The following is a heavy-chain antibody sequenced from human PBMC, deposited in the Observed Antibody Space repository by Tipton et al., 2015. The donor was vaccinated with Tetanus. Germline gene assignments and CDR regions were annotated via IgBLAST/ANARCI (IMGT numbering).Heavy chain of an antibody. CDR2: LDYSGNT. D-gene: IGHD1-14*01. V-gene: IGHV4-39*07. Sequence: LRLSCTVSGGSICSSYYYWGWIRQPPGKGLEWIGSLDYSGNTYYNPSLKSRVTISVDTSKNQFSLKLSSVTAADTAVYYCARGTGDYWGQGTLVTFSS. CDR3: ARGTGDY. CDR1: GGSICSSYYY. J-gene: IGHJ4*02.